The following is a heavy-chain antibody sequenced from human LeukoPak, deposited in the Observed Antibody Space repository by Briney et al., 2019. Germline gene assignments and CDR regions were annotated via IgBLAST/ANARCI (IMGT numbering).Heavy chain of an antibody. J-gene: IGHJ3*02. CDR2: VYASGTT. D-gene: IGHD3-3*01. V-gene: IGHV4-61*02. Sequence: SETLSLTCTVSGDSISGGSYYWSWIRQPAGRGLGWIGRVYASGTTTYNPSLKSRVAISLDTSKNQFSLKLSSVTAADSAVFYCARESPSLWSGIDIWGQGTMVTVSS. CDR1: GDSISGGSYY. CDR3: ARESPSLWSGIDI.